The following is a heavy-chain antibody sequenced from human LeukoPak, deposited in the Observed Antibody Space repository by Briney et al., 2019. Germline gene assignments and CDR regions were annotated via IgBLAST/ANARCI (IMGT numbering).Heavy chain of an antibody. V-gene: IGHV3-7*01. Sequence: PGGSLRLSCAASGFTFSSYWMSWVRQAPGKGLEWVANIKQDGSEKYYVDSVKGRFTISRDNAKNSLYLQMNSLRAEDTAVYYCARGHAIVGALFDYWGQGTLVTVSS. D-gene: IGHD1-26*01. CDR1: GFTFSSYW. CDR2: IKQDGSEK. CDR3: ARGHAIVGALFDY. J-gene: IGHJ4*02.